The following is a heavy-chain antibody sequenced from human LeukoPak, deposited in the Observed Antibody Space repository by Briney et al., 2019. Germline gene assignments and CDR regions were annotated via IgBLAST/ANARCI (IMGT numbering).Heavy chain of an antibody. CDR3: ARRDYYFDY. CDR2: IYYSGST. D-gene: IGHD3/OR15-3a*01. V-gene: IGHV4-59*01. CDR1: GGSISSYY. J-gene: IGHJ4*02. Sequence: SETLSLTCTVSGGSISSYYWSWIRQPPGKGLEWIGYIYYSGSTNHNPSLKSRVTISVDTSKNQFSLKLSSVTAADTAVYYCARRDYYFDYWGQGTLVTVSS.